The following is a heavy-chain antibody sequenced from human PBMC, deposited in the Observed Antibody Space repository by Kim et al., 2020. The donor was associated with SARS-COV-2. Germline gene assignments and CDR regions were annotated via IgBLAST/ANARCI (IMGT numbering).Heavy chain of an antibody. Sequence: YAEAGKGRLTISRDKSKITLYLQMNSLRAEDTAVYYCARSPLREYYLDYWGQGTLVTVSS. CDR3: ARSPLREYYLDY. V-gene: IGHV3-53*01. J-gene: IGHJ4*02. D-gene: IGHD3-10*01.